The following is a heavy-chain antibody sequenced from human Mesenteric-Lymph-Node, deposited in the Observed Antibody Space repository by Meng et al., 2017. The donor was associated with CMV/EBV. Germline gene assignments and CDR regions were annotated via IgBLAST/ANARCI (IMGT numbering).Heavy chain of an antibody. D-gene: IGHD1-26*01. V-gene: IGHV4-4*02. CDR2: IYHSGSI. J-gene: IGHJ4*02. CDR3: ARGGMSSSAASFDY. Sequence: SGEANSSSTWWSWVRQPPGQGLEWIGGIYHSGSITYSPSLKSRVTISVDKSENQFSLKLTSVTAADTAVYYCARGGMSSSAASFDYWGQGTLVTVSS. CDR1: GEANSSSTW.